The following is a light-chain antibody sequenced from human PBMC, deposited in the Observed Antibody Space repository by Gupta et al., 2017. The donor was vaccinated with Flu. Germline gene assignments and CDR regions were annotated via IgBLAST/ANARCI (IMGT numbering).Light chain of an antibody. V-gene: IGLV2-14*01. J-gene: IGLJ3*02. CDR1: SRGVDSYNY. CDR2: EVT. CDR3: SSYTNSSTVHWV. Sequence: TNSCTVTSRGVDSYNYVSWYQQHPGEAPNLMIYEVTNRPSGGTNRFSGSKSGSTAALTISGLQAEDEADYYCSSYTNSSTVHWVFGGGTKLTVL.